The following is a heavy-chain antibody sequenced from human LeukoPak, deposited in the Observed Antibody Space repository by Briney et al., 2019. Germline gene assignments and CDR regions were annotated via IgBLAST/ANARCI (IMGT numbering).Heavy chain of an antibody. CDR3: ARGLLWLDY. Sequence: GASVKVSCKASAYTFTSYDINWVRQATGQGLEWMGWLNPNSGNTGYAHKFQGRVTITRNTSISTAYMELSSLRSEDTAVYYCARGLLWLDYWGQGTLVTVSS. V-gene: IGHV1-8*03. J-gene: IGHJ4*02. CDR1: AYTFTSYD. D-gene: IGHD3-10*01. CDR2: LNPNSGNT.